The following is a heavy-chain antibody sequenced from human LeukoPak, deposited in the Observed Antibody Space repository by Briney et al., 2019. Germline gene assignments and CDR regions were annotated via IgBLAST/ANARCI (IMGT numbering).Heavy chain of an antibody. V-gene: IGHV4-59*03. Sequence: SETLSLTCTVSGGSISSYYWTWIRQPPGKGLEWIGYIHHSGSTSYNPSLKSRVTISLDTSKNQFSLKLSSVTAADTAVYYCVSTVVTGYHYYYYMDAWGKGTSVTVSS. J-gene: IGHJ6*03. CDR1: GGSISSYY. CDR3: VSTVVTGYHYYYYMDA. CDR2: IHHSGST. D-gene: IGHD4-23*01.